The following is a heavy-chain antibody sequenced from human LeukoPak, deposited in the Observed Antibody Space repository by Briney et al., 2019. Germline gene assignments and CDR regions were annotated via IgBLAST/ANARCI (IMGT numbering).Heavy chain of an antibody. CDR1: GYTFTSYA. D-gene: IGHD4/OR15-4a*01. CDR2: INTNTGNP. V-gene: IGHV7-4-1*02. CDR3: ASHPLLGHYGGAFDI. Sequence: ASVKVSCKASGYTFTSYAMNWVRQAPGQGLEWMGWINTNTGNPTYAQGFTGRFVFSLDTSVSTAYLQISSLKAEDTAVYYCASHPLLGHYGGAFDIWGQGTMVTVSS. J-gene: IGHJ3*02.